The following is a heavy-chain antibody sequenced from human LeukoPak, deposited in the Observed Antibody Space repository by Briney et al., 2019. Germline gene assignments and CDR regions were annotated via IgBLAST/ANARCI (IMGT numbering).Heavy chain of an antibody. CDR1: GFTFSSYA. CDR2: IRGSGGTT. J-gene: IGHJ4*02. V-gene: IGHV3-23*01. CDR3: AKGDVVTAIFPLDY. D-gene: IGHD5-12*01. Sequence: PGGSLRLSWAVAGFTFSSYAMSWVRQAPGKVLEWDAGIRGSGGTTYYADSVQGRFTISRDNSKKTLFLQMSSLRAEDTAVYYCAKGDVVTAIFPLDYWGQGTLVIVSS.